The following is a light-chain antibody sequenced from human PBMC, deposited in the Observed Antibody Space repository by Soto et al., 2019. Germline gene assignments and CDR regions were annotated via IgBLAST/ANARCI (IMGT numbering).Light chain of an antibody. CDR3: GAWDVRLSGYF. V-gene: IGLV1-47*01. CDR1: SSNIGSHY. J-gene: IGLJ1*01. CDR2: WND. Sequence: QSVLTQPPSASGTPGQRVTNSCSGSSSNIGSHYVYWYQLLPGTATKLLIYWNDQRPSGVPDRFSGYKSATSASLAISGLGSVDVADYYCGAWDVRLSGYFFPSGSKVTVL.